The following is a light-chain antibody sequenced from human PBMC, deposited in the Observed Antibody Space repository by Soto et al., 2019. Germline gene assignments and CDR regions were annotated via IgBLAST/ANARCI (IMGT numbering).Light chain of an antibody. Sequence: QPVLTQPPSVSGARGQRVTISCTGSGSNIGAGYDVHWYQHRPGTAPKLLVFGDSHRPSGVPDRFSGSKSGTSASLAITELQAEDEGDYNCQSYDSTLDARYVFGTGTKLTVL. CDR3: QSYDSTLDARYV. J-gene: IGLJ1*01. V-gene: IGLV1-40*01. CDR1: GSNIGAGYD. CDR2: GDS.